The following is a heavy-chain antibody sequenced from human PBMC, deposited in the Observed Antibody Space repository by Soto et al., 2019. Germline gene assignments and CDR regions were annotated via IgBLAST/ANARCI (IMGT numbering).Heavy chain of an antibody. CDR2: ISYDASDK. V-gene: IGHV3-30*18. D-gene: IGHD5-18*01. Sequence: QVQLVESGGGVVQPGRSLRLSCAASAFTFSSYRLHWVRQAPGKGLDWVAVISYDASDKYYADSVKGRFTISRDNSKNTLYLQMNSLRAEDTAVYYCVKERYGQLWLEDYGMDVWGQGTTVTVSS. CDR1: AFTFSSYR. CDR3: VKERYGQLWLEDYGMDV. J-gene: IGHJ6*02.